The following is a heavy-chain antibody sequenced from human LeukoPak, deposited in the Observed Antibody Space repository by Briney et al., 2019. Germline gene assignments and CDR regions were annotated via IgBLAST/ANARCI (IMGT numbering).Heavy chain of an antibody. D-gene: IGHD6-6*01. Sequence: ASVKVSCKASGYTVTSYDINWVRQATGKELEWMEWMNHTSGNKGYAQKFQGRVTMTRNTSISTAYMELSSLRSEDTAVYYCARGKQLVAPHNWFDHWGQGTLVTVSS. CDR2: MNHTSGNK. J-gene: IGHJ5*02. CDR1: GYTVTSYD. V-gene: IGHV1-8*01. CDR3: ARGKQLVAPHNWFDH.